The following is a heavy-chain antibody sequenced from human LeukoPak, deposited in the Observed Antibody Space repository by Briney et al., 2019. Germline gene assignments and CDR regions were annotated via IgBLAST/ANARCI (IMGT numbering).Heavy chain of an antibody. CDR2: ISYDGNNK. CDR1: GFTFSSYG. CDR3: ARDPPGDYGVQAARGRGDY. V-gene: IGHV3-30*03. J-gene: IGHJ4*02. D-gene: IGHD4-17*01. Sequence: GGSLRLSCAASGFTFSSYGMHWVRQAPGKGLEWVAVISYDGNNKYYTDSVKGRFTISRDNSRNTLYLQMNSLRSDDTAVYYCARDPPGDYGVQAARGRGDYWGQGTLVTVSS.